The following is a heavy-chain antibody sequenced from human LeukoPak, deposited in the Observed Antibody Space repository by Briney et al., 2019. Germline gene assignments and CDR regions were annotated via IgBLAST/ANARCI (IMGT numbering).Heavy chain of an antibody. V-gene: IGHV1-69*01. CDR2: IIPIFGTA. CDR3: ARGLTGYPLYYYYYGMDV. CDR1: GGTFSSYA. Sequence: SVKVSCKASGGTFSSYAISWVRQAPGQGLEWVGGIIPIFGTANYAQKFQGRVTITADESTSTAYMELSSLRSEDTAVYYCARGLTGYPLYYYYYGMDVWGQGTTVTVSS. J-gene: IGHJ6*02. D-gene: IGHD3-9*01.